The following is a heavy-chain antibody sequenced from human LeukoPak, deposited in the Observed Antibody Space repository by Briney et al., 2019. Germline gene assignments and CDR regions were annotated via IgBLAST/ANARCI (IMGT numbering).Heavy chain of an antibody. D-gene: IGHD2-2*01. CDR3: ASRYCSSTSCSPVIDS. CDR1: GFIFSSCA. Sequence: PGGSLRLSCAASGFIFSSCAMSWVRQAPGKGLEWVANIKQDGSEKYYVDSVKGRFTISRDNAKNSLYLQMNSLRAEDTAVYYCASRYCSSTSCSPVIDSWGQGTLVTVSS. V-gene: IGHV3-7*01. CDR2: IKQDGSEK. J-gene: IGHJ4*02.